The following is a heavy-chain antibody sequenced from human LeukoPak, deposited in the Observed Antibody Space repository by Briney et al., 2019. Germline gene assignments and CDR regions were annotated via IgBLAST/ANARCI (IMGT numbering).Heavy chain of an antibody. CDR3: AKDLLYSSAPGD. CDR1: GFTFSSYG. CDR2: ISYDGSNK. D-gene: IGHD6-19*01. V-gene: IGHV3-30*18. Sequence: GGSLRLSCAASGFTFSSYGMHWVRQAPGKGLEWVAVISYDGSNKYYVDSVKGRFTISRDNSKNTLYLQMNSLRAEDTAVYYCAKDLLYSSAPGDWGQGTLVTVSS. J-gene: IGHJ4*02.